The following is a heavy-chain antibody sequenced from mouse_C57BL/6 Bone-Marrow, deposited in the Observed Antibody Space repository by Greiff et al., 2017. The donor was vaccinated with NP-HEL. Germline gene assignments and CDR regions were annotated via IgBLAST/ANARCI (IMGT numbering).Heavy chain of an antibody. CDR3: ARRHSHFDY. V-gene: IGHV1-81*01. Sequence: LQQSGAELARPGASVKLSCKASGYTFTSYGISWVKQRTGQGLEWIGEIYPRSGNTYYNEKFKGKATLTADKSSSTAYMELRSLTSEDSAVYFCARRHSHFDYWGQGTTLTVSS. CDR1: GYTFTSYG. D-gene: IGHD3-1*01. CDR2: IYPRSGNT. J-gene: IGHJ2*01.